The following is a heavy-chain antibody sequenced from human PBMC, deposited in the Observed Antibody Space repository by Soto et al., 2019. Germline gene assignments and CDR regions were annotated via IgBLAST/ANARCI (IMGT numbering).Heavy chain of an antibody. CDR3: ATWHEREHAYDV. V-gene: IGHV3-53*01. CDR1: GFTISGKKY. Sequence: DVQLVESGGGLIQPGESLRLSCAAFGFTISGKKYVAWVRQAPGKGLEWVSALYDLDGSFYAASVKGRFTTSSDSSKTTVYLQTSDLRPDDTAVYYCATWHEREHAYDVWGQGTTVTVSS. J-gene: IGHJ3*01. D-gene: IGHD1-1*01. CDR2: LYDLDGS.